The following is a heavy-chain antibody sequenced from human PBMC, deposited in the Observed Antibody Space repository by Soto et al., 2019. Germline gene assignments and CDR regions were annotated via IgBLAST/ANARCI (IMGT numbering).Heavy chain of an antibody. CDR1: GFSLTTRGVG. J-gene: IGHJ5*02. CDR2: IYWDDDK. Sequence: QITLKESGPTPVKPTQTLTLTCTFSGFSLTTRGVGVGWIRQPPGKALECLALIYWDDDKRYSPSLQSRLSIPKDTSKNQVVLTMTNVDPVDTATYYCAHIPNYYQYDWFDPWGQGTLVSVSS. V-gene: IGHV2-5*02. D-gene: IGHD3-16*01. CDR3: AHIPNYYQYDWFDP.